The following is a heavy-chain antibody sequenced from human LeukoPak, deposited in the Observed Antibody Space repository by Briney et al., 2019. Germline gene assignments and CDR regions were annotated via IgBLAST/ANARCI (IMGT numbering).Heavy chain of an antibody. J-gene: IGHJ4*02. Sequence: PSETLSLTCTVSSGSISSSSHSWGWIRQPPGKGLEWIGTIYYSGSTYYTPSLKSRVTISVDTSKKQFSLKLSSVTAADTAVYYCARQVGRSAEFDFWGQGIVVTVSS. V-gene: IGHV4-39*01. CDR3: ARQVGRSAEFDF. CDR2: IYYSGST. CDR1: SGSISSSSHS. D-gene: IGHD2-15*01.